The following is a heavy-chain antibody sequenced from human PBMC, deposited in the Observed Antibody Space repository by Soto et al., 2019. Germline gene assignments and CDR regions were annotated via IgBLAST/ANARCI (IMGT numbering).Heavy chain of an antibody. J-gene: IGHJ3*02. CDR1: GGSFSSGSYS. D-gene: IGHD3-10*01. CDR2: IYDSGST. V-gene: IGHV4-31*03. Sequence: QVQLQESGPGLVKPSQTLSLTCTVSGGSFSSGSYSWSWIRQLPGRGLEGMGYIYDSGSTFYRPSLTSRVNILMDRSKNQFSLELNSVTAADTAVYYCTRGTIGRVSDIWGQGTVVTVSS. CDR3: TRGTIGRVSDI.